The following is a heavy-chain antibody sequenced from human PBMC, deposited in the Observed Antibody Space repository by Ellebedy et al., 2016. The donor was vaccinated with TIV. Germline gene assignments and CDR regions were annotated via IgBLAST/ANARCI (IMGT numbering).Heavy chain of an antibody. J-gene: IGHJ6*04. CDR3: ATDKRATVDYELNYRFGMDV. CDR2: MNPSTGNT. CDR1: GYAFISYD. V-gene: IGHV1-8*01. D-gene: IGHD4-17*01. Sequence: ASVKVSXXASGYAFISYDINWVRQATGQGLEWMGWMNPSTGNTRYAQKFQGRVTMTEDTSTDTAYMEVSSLSSEDTAMYYCATDKRATVDYELNYRFGMDVWGKGTAVTVSS.